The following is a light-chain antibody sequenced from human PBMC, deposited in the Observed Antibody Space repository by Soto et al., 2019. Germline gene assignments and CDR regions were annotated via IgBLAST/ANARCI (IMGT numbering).Light chain of an antibody. V-gene: IGKV1-17*01. CDR1: QGISND. CDR2: AAS. CDR3: LQYNNSPRT. Sequence: DIQMTQSPSSLSASVGDRVTITCRASQGISNDLGWYQQKQGKAPKRLIYAASNWQTGVPSRFSGSGSGTEFTLTISSLQPEDFAIYYCLQYNNSPRTFGQGTKVEIK. J-gene: IGKJ1*01.